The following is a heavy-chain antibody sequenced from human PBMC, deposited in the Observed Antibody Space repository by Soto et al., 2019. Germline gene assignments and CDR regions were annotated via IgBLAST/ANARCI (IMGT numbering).Heavy chain of an antibody. CDR1: GFPFSTYS. J-gene: IGHJ4*02. CDR3: ARAPQLVAPAATGFDS. Sequence: GGSLRLSCAASGFPFSTYSMSWVRQAPGKGLEWISYISASTLTTFYADSVKGRFTISRDTAQNSLYLQMNSLRDEDTAVYYCARAPQLVAPAATGFDSWGQGTLVTVSS. V-gene: IGHV3-48*02. D-gene: IGHD2-2*01. CDR2: ISASTLTT.